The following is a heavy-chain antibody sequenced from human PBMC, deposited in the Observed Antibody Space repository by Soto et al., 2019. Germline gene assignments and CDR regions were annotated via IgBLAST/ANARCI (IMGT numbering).Heavy chain of an antibody. J-gene: IGHJ4*02. V-gene: IGHV3-30-3*01. CDR3: ARDGIDCSGGSCYLVDFAY. CDR2: ISYDGSNK. D-gene: IGHD2-15*01. Sequence: QVQLVESGGGVVQPGRSLRLSCAASGFTFSSYAMHWVRQAPGKGLEWVAVISYDGSNKYYADSVKGRFTISRDNSKNTLYLQMNSLRAEDTAVYYCARDGIDCSGGSCYLVDFAYCGQGTLVTVSS. CDR1: GFTFSSYA.